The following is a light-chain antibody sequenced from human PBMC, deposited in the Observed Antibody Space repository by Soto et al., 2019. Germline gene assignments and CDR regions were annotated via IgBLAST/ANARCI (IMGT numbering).Light chain of an antibody. J-gene: IGKJ1*01. CDR2: DAS. Sequence: EIVMTQSPATLSVSPGERAILSCRASQSVSSSYLAWYQQKPGLAPRLLIYDASSRATGIPDRFSGSGSGTDFTLTISRLEPEDFAVYYCQQYGSSPPTFGQGTKVDIK. CDR1: QSVSSSY. V-gene: IGKV3D-20*01. CDR3: QQYGSSPPT.